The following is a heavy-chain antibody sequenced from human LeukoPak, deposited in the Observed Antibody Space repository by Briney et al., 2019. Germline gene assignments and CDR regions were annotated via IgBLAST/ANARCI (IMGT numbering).Heavy chain of an antibody. CDR3: ARCPESSGYYYELDS. CDR2: ISYHGNNK. D-gene: IGHD3-22*01. V-gene: IGHV3-30*03. Sequence: GGSLRLSCEASGFTFSAYAMTWVRQAPGKGLEWVAVISYHGNNKYYADSVKGRFTISRDNSKNTLYLQMNSLRAEDTAVYYCARCPESSGYYYELDSWGQGTLVTVSS. CDR1: GFTFSAYA. J-gene: IGHJ4*02.